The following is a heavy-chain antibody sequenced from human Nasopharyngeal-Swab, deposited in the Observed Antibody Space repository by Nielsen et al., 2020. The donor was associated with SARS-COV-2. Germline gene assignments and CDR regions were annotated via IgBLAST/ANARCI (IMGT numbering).Heavy chain of an antibody. Sequence: GGSLRLSCAASGFTVSSNYMSWVRQAPGKGLEWVSVIYSGGSTYYADSVKGRFTISRHNSKNTLYPQMNSLRAEDTAVYYCARGGNDYGDYDAFDIWGQGTMVTVSS. CDR3: ARGGNDYGDYDAFDI. J-gene: IGHJ3*02. V-gene: IGHV3-53*04. D-gene: IGHD4-17*01. CDR1: GFTVSSNY. CDR2: IYSGGST.